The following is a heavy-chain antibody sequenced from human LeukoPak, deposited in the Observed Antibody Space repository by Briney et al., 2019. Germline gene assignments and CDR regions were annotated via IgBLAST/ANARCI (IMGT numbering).Heavy chain of an antibody. CDR1: GGSISSGSYY. D-gene: IGHD6-19*01. CDR3: ARGQTYSSGGYNQFYFYGMDV. J-gene: IGHJ6*02. Sequence: SETLSLTCTVSGGSISSGSYYWSWIRQPAGKGLEWIGRIYTSGSTNYNPSLKSRVTISVDTSKNQFSLKLSSVTAADTAVYYCARGQTYSSGGYNQFYFYGMDVWGHGTTVTVSS. CDR2: IYTSGST. V-gene: IGHV4-61*02.